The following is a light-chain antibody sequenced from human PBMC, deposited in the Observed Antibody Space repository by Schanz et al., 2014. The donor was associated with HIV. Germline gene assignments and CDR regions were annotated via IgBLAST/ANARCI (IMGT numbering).Light chain of an antibody. V-gene: IGLV1-40*01. CDR3: QSDDSRLSGYV. CDR2: TDG. CDR1: NSNIGATFH. J-gene: IGLJ1*01. Sequence: QSVLTQPPSVSGAPGQGVTISCTGSNSNIGATFHVHWHQQLPGRAPKFLISTDGGRPSGVPDRFSVSSSGTSASLVISDLRSEDEADYYCQSDDSRLSGYVFGSGTKLTVL.